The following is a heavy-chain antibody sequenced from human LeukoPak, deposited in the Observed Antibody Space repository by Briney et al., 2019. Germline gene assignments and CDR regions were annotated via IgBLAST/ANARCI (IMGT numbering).Heavy chain of an antibody. V-gene: IGHV3-7*03. Sequence: PGGSLRLSCAASGFTFSSYWMSWVRQASGKGLEWVANIKQDGSEKYYVDSVKGRFTISRDNAKNSLYLQMNSLRAEDTAVYYCANSMVRGERHLPDYWGQGTLVTVSS. CDR1: GFTFSSYW. CDR2: IKQDGSEK. D-gene: IGHD3-10*01. CDR3: ANSMVRGERHLPDY. J-gene: IGHJ4*02.